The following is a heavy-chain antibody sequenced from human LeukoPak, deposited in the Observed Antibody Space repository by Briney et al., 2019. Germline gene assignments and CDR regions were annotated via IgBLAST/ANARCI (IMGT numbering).Heavy chain of an antibody. CDR1: GGSFSGYY. CDR3: ARGEWLYDY. D-gene: IGHD3-3*01. Sequence: SETLSLTCAVYGGSFSGYYWSWIRQPPGKGLEWIGEINHSGSANYNPSLKSRVTISVDTSKNQFSLKLSSVTAADTAVYYCARGEWLYDYWGQGTLVIVSS. V-gene: IGHV4-34*01. CDR2: INHSGSA. J-gene: IGHJ4*02.